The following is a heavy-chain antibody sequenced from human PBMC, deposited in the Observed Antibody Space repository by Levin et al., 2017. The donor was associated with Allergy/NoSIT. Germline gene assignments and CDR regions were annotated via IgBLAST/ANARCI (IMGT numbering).Heavy chain of an antibody. CDR1: GDSISGSGVY. CDR3: ARGFSMQFAY. CDR2: TYYSGST. V-gene: IGHV4-39*02. Sequence: GSLRLSCVVSGDSISGSGVYWGWIRQPPGTGLEWIGSTYYSGSTYYSSSLKSRVTISVDTSKNHFSLRLNSVTAADTAVYFCARGFSMQFAYWGQGALVTVSS. D-gene: IGHD3-3*01. J-gene: IGHJ4*02.